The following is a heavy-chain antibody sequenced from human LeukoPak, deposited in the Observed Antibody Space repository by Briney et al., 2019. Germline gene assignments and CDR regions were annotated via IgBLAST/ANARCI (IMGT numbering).Heavy chain of an antibody. CDR2: IYYSGST. V-gene: IGHV4-30-4*01. Sequence: SETLSLTCTVSGGSISSGEYYWSWIRQSPGKGLEWIGYIYYSGSTNYNPSLKSRVTMSVDTSKNQFSLKLSSVTAADTAVYYCARGPHTGVNYYDSSGYYYWGQGTPVTVSS. CDR1: GGSISSGEYY. D-gene: IGHD3-22*01. J-gene: IGHJ4*02. CDR3: ARGPHTGVNYYDSSGYYY.